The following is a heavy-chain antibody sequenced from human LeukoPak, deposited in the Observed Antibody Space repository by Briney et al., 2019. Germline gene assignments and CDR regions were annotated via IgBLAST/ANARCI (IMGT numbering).Heavy chain of an antibody. CDR1: GGSFSGYY. CDR3: AASVVVVAARDY. V-gene: IGHV4-34*01. D-gene: IGHD2-15*01. J-gene: IGHJ4*02. CDR2: INHSRST. Sequence: SETLSLTCAVYGGSFSGYYCSWIRQPPGKGLEWIGEINHSRSTNYNPSLKSRVTISVDTSKNQFSLKLSSVTAADTAVYYCAASVVVVAARDYWGQGTLVTVSS.